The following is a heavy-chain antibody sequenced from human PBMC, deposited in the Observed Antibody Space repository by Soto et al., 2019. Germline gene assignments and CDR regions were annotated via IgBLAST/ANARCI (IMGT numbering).Heavy chain of an antibody. D-gene: IGHD5-12*01. CDR3: ARGGRLRFADY. Sequence: QVQLVESGGGVVQPGRSLRLSCAASGFTFSSYAMHWVRQAPGKGLEWVAVISYDGSNKYYADSVKGRFTISRDNSKNTLYLQMNSRRAEDAAVYYCARGGRLRFADYWGQGTLVTVSS. CDR1: GFTFSSYA. CDR2: ISYDGSNK. J-gene: IGHJ4*02. V-gene: IGHV3-30-3*01.